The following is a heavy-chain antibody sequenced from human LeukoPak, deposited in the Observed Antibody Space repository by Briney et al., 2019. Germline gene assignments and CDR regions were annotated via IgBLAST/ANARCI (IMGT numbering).Heavy chain of an antibody. D-gene: IGHD1-26*01. CDR2: INPNSGGT. Sequence: ASVKVSCKASGYTFTGYYIHWVRQAPGQGLGWMGWINPNSGGTNYAQKFQGRVTMTRDTSISTAYMELSRLRSDDTAVYYCAKDSEQWELRDDAFDIWGQGTMVTVSS. J-gene: IGHJ3*02. CDR1: GYTFTGYY. V-gene: IGHV1-2*02. CDR3: AKDSEQWELRDDAFDI.